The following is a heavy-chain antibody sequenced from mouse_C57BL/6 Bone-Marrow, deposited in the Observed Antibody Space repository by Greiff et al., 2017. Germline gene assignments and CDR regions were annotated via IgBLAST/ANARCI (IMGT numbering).Heavy chain of an antibody. CDR3: ADGYPWFAY. J-gene: IGHJ3*01. CDR2: ISSGGSYT. Sequence: EVKLVESGGDLVKPGGSLKLSCAASGFTFSSYSMSWVRQTPDKRLEWVATISSGGSYTYYPDSVKGRFTISRDNAKNTLYLQMSSLKSEDTAMYYCADGYPWFAYWGQGTLVTVSA. D-gene: IGHD2-3*01. CDR1: GFTFSSYS. V-gene: IGHV5-6*01.